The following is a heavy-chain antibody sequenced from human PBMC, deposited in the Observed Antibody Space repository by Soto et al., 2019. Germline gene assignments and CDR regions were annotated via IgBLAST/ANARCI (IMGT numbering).Heavy chain of an antibody. D-gene: IGHD6-13*01. Sequence: QVQLVESGGGVVQPGRSLRLSCAASGFTFSSYAMHWVRQAPGKGLEWVAVISYDGSNKYYADSVKGRFTIYRDNSKNTLYLQMNSLRDEDTAVYYCARDPVLEAAAFRRVGGRDVWGQGTTVTVSS. CDR2: ISYDGSNK. V-gene: IGHV3-30-3*01. CDR3: ARDPVLEAAAFRRVGGRDV. CDR1: GFTFSSYA. J-gene: IGHJ6*02.